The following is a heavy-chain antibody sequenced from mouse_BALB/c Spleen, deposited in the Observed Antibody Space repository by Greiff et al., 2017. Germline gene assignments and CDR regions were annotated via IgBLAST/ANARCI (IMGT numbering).Heavy chain of an antibody. CDR2: ISDGGSYT. Sequence: EVLRVESGGGLVKPGGSLKLSCAASGFTFSDYYMYWVRQTPEKRLEWVATISDGGSYTYYPDSVKGRFTISRDNAKNNLYLQLSSLKSEDTAMYYCDRDPSEYYGSRVYAMDYWGQGTSVTVSS. CDR1: GFTFSDYY. CDR3: DRDPSEYYGSRVYAMDY. D-gene: IGHD1-1*01. J-gene: IGHJ4*01. V-gene: IGHV5-4*02.